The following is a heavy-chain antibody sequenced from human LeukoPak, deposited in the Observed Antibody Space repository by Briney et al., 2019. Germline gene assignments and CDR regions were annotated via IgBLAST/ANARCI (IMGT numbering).Heavy chain of an antibody. CDR2: INHSGST. V-gene: IGHV4-34*01. CDR3: ARGELAAEIDY. J-gene: IGHJ4*02. D-gene: IGHD3-3*02. CDR1: GGSISSYY. Sequence: SETLSLTCTVSGGSISSYYWSWIRQPPGKGLEWIGEINHSGSTNYNPSLKSRVTISVDTSKNQFSLKLSSVTAADTAVYYCARGELAAEIDYWGQGTLVTVSS.